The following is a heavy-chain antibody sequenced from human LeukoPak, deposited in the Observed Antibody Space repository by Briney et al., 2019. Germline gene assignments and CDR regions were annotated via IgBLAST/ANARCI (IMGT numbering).Heavy chain of an antibody. CDR1: GGSISSYY. CDR3: ARDSMVAATVKWFDP. CDR2: IYYSGST. V-gene: IGHV4-59*01. D-gene: IGHD2-15*01. Sequence: TSETLSLTCTVSGGSISSYYWSWIRQPPGKGLEWIGYIYYSGSTNYNPSLKSRVTISVDTSKNQFSLKLSSVTAADTAVYYCARDSMVAATVKWFDPWGQGTLVTVSS. J-gene: IGHJ5*02.